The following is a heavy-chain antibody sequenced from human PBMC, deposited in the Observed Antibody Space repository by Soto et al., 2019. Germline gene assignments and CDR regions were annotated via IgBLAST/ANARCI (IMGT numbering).Heavy chain of an antibody. D-gene: IGHD4-17*01. CDR3: ARGIKYGDYSRWFDP. CDR2: IYHSGST. CDR1: GGSISSGGYS. V-gene: IGHV4-30-2*05. J-gene: IGHJ5*02. Sequence: SETLSLTCAVSGGSISSGGYSWSWIRQPPGEGLEWIGYIYHSGSTYYNLSLQGRVTMTRDTSMSTAYMELSSLRSEDTAVYYCARGIKYGDYSRWFDPWGPGTLVTVSS.